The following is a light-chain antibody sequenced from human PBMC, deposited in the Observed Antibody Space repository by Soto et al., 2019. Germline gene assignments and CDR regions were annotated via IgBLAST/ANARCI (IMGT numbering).Light chain of an antibody. J-gene: IGKJ4*01. Sequence: DIQMTQSPSSLSASVGDRVTITCQASQDISNYLNWYQQKLGKAPKLLIYAASNFETGVPSRFSGSVSRTDITLTISSLHTEEFLTYDSEQYDNIPLSFGGGTRVESK. V-gene: IGKV1-33*01. CDR2: AAS. CDR1: QDISNY. CDR3: EQYDNIPLS.